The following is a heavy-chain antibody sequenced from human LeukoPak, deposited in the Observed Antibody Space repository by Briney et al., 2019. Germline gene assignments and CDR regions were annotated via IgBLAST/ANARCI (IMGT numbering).Heavy chain of an antibody. CDR2: INWNGGST. D-gene: IGHD3-22*01. J-gene: IGHJ4*02. CDR1: GFTFGNYG. V-gene: IGHV3-20*04. Sequence: GGSLRLSCAASGFTFGNYGMSWARQAPGKGLEWVSGINWNGGSTGYADSVEGRFTISRDNSKNTLYLQMNSLRAEDTAVYYCAKMPPDYYDSSGLAYWGQGTLVTVSS. CDR3: AKMPPDYYDSSGLAY.